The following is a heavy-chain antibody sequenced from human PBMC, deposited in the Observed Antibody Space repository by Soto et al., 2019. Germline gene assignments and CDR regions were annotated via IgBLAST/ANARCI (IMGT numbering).Heavy chain of an antibody. Sequence: VGSLRLSCAASGFTFSSYSMNWVRHAPGKGLEWVSYISSSSSTIYYADSVKGRFTISRDNAKNSLYLQTNSLRDEDTAVYYCARGGYYDSSGYPSYWGQRTLVIVSS. J-gene: IGHJ4*02. CDR3: ARGGYYDSSGYPSY. D-gene: IGHD3-22*01. V-gene: IGHV3-48*02. CDR1: GFTFSSYS. CDR2: ISSSSSTI.